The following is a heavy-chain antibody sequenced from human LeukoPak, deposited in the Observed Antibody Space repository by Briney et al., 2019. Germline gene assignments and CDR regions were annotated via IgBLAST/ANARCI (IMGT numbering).Heavy chain of an antibody. J-gene: IGHJ4*02. CDR1: GFTFSSYE. V-gene: IGHV3-48*03. CDR2: ISSSGSTI. CDR3: ASPSPVTVHYYFDY. D-gene: IGHD4-17*01. Sequence: PGGSLRLSCAASGFTFSSYEMNWVRQAPGKGLEWVSYISSSGSTIYYADSVKGRFTISRDNAKNSLYLQMNSLRAEDTAVYYCASPSPVTVHYYFDYWGQGTLVTVSS.